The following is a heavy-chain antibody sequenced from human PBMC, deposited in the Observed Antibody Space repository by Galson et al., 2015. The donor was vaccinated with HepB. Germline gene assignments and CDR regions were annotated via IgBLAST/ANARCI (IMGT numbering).Heavy chain of an antibody. Sequence: SLRLSCAASGFTYSSYSMNWVRQAPGKGLEWVPYISSSSSTIYYADSVKGRFTISRDNAKNSLYLQMNSLRDEDTAVYYCARDSYYDFWSGYSGIDYWGQGTLVTVSS. D-gene: IGHD3-3*01. CDR3: ARDSYYDFWSGYSGIDY. J-gene: IGHJ4*02. CDR1: GFTYSSYS. CDR2: ISSSSSTI. V-gene: IGHV3-48*02.